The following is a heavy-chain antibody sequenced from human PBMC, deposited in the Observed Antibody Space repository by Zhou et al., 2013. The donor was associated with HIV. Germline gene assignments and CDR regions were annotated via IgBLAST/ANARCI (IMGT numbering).Heavy chain of an antibody. V-gene: IGHV1-69*05. Sequence: QVQLVQSGAEVKKPGSSVKVSCKASGGTFSSYAISWVRQAPGQGLEWMGGIIPIFGTANYAQKFQGRVTITTDESTSTAYMELSSLRSEDTAVYYCAREEGYSSSWSPRVWFDPWGQGTLVTVSS. CDR2: IIPIFGTA. D-gene: IGHD6-13*01. J-gene: IGHJ5*02. CDR1: GGTFSSYA. CDR3: AREEGYSSSWSPRVWFDP.